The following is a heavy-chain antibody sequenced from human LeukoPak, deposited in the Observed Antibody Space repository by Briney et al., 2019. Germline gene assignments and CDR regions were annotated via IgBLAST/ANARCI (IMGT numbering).Heavy chain of an antibody. CDR2: MNPNSGNT. CDR3: ARSYYDFWSGYYDAFDI. J-gene: IGHJ3*02. V-gene: IGHV1-8*03. CDR1: GYTFTSYD. D-gene: IGHD3-3*01. Sequence: RASVKVSCKASGYTFTSYDINWVRQATGQGLEWMGWMNPNSGNTGYAQKFQGRVTITRNTSISTAYMELSSLRSEDTAVYYCARSYYDFWSGYYDAFDIWGQGAMVTVSS.